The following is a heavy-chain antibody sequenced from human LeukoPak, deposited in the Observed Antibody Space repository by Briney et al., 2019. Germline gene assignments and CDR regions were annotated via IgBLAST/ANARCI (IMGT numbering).Heavy chain of an antibody. CDR1: GGTFSSYA. V-gene: IGHV1-69*05. CDR2: IIPIFGTA. Sequence: SVKVSCKASGGTFSSYAISWVRQAPGQGLEWMGGIIPIFGTANYAQKFQGRVTMTRNTSISTAYMELSSLRSEDTAVYYCARVDAYDGGYWGQGTLVTVSS. J-gene: IGHJ4*02. CDR3: ARVDAYDGGY. D-gene: IGHD3-16*01.